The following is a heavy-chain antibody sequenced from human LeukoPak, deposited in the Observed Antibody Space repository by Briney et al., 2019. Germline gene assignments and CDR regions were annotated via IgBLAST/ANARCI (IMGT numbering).Heavy chain of an antibody. CDR2: ISYDGSNK. D-gene: IGHD2-2*01. J-gene: IGHJ4*02. CDR3: ARDPYYQLQRGYFDY. CDR1: GFTFSSYA. V-gene: IGHV3-30-3*01. Sequence: GGPLRLSCAASGFTFSSYAMHWVRQAPGKGLEWVAVISYDGSNKYHADSVKGRFTISRDNSKNTLYLQMNSLRAEDTAVYYCARDPYYQLQRGYFDYWGQGTLVTVSS.